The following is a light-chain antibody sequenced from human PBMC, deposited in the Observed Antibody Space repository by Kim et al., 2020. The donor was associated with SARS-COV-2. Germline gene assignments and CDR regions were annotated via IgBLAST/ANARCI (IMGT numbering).Light chain of an antibody. CDR2: GAS. CDR3: QQYYNWPPVT. J-gene: IGKJ4*01. CDR1: QNISNK. V-gene: IGKV3-15*01. Sequence: SPGERVTLSCRASQNISNKLAWYQQKPGQAPRLLIYGASTSATGIPARFIGSGSGTEFTLDISSLQSEDFAVYYCQQYYNWPPVTFGGGTKVDIK.